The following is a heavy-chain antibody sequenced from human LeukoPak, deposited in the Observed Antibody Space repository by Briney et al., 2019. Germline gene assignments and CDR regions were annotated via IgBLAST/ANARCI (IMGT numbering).Heavy chain of an antibody. Sequence: GGSLRLSCAASGFSFSNYNMNWVRQAPGKGLEWVSYIRTRSSTVYYADSVKGRFTISRDNSKNTLYLQMNSLRAEDTAVYYCAKGCYYGSGSYYTPCYFDYWGQGTLVTVSS. CDR2: IRTRSSTV. V-gene: IGHV3-48*01. J-gene: IGHJ4*02. D-gene: IGHD3-10*01. CDR1: GFSFSNYN. CDR3: AKGCYYGSGSYYTPCYFDY.